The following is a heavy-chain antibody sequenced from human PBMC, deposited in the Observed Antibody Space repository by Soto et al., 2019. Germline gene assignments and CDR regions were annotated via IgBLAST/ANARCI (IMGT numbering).Heavy chain of an antibody. CDR3: VRGVVSSPSRF. CDR1: GGSISSYY. Sequence: SETLSLTCTVSGGSISSYYWSWVRQAPGKTLEWIGYVYYTGSPNYNPSLKSRAIISVDTSKNQVSLNLTSATAADTAVYYCVRGVVSSPSRFWAQGSPVTIST. V-gene: IGHV4-59*01. J-gene: IGHJ4*02. CDR2: VYYTGSP. D-gene: IGHD2-21*01.